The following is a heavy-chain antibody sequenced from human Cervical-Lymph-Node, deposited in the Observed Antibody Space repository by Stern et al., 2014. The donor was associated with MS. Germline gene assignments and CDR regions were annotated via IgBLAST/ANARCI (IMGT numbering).Heavy chain of an antibody. CDR2: ISLNSGNI. D-gene: IGHD2-15*01. V-gene: IGHV3-9*01. CDR3: AKDINLRGTYYFDY. J-gene: IGHJ4*02. CDR1: GFTFDDYA. Sequence: QLVESGGGLVQPGRSLRLSCAASGFTFDDYAMHWVRQAPGKGLEWVSGISLNSGNIGYADSVKGRFTISRDNAKNSLYLQMNSLRAEDTALYYCAKDINLRGTYYFDYWGQGTLVTVSS.